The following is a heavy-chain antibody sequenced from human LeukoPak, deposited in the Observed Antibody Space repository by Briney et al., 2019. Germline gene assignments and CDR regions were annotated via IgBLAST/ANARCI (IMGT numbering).Heavy chain of an antibody. CDR1: GFTFSSYS. CDR3: ARGPRWELLSYYYYGMDV. Sequence: GGSLRLSCAASGFTFSSYSMNWVRQAPGKGLAWVSYISSSSSTIYYAHSVKGRFTISRDNAKNSLYLQMNSLRDEDTAVYYCARGPRWELLSYYYYGMDVWGQGTTVTVSS. V-gene: IGHV3-48*02. D-gene: IGHD1-26*01. CDR2: ISSSSSTI. J-gene: IGHJ6*02.